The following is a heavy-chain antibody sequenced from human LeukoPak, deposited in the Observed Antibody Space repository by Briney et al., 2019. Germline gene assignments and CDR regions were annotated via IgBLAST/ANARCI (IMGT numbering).Heavy chain of an antibody. CDR3: AKDLFIAAAGMRYFDY. Sequence: GGSLRLSCAASGFTFSSYSMNWVRQAPGKGLEWVSYISSSSSTIYYADSVKGRFTISRDNSKNTLYLQMNSLRAEDTAVYYCAKDLFIAAAGMRYFDYWGQGTLVTVSS. V-gene: IGHV3-48*01. D-gene: IGHD6-13*01. CDR1: GFTFSSYS. J-gene: IGHJ4*02. CDR2: ISSSSSTI.